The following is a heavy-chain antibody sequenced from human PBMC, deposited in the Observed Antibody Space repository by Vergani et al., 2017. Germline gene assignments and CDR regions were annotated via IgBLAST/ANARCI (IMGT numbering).Heavy chain of an antibody. CDR2: IDEYGNRA. V-gene: IGHV3-74*03. D-gene: IGHD2-8*02. CDR3: VRTEYCTGIACNTRFDS. CDR1: GFSFNTYW. J-gene: IGHJ5*01. Sequence: EVQLVESGGGSVQSGGSLRLSCFASGFSFNTYWMHLFPQVPGKGLMWVARIDEYGNRATYGDFETGRFTISRDNAKNTVFLQMNNLRADDAGVYYCVRTEYCTGIACNTRFDSWGQGALVTVSS.